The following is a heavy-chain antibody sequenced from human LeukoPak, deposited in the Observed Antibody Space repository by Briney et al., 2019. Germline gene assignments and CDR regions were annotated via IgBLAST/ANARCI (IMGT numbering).Heavy chain of an antibody. CDR3: ARDLYSSSWYERYFDY. D-gene: IGHD6-13*01. CDR2: IYHSGST. CDR1: GGSISSYY. Sequence: PSETLSLTCTVSGGSISSYYWSWIRQPPGKGLEWIGSIYHSGSTYYNPSLKSRVTISVDTSKNQFSLKLSSVTAADTAVYYCARDLYSSSWYERYFDYWGQGTLVTVSS. V-gene: IGHV4-59*12. J-gene: IGHJ4*02.